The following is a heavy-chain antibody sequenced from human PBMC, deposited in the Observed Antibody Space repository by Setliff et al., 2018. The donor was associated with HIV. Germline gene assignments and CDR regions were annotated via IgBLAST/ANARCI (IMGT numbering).Heavy chain of an antibody. V-gene: IGHV3-23*01. J-gene: IGHJ5*02. CDR1: GFTFSDYA. D-gene: IGHD2-8*02. CDR3: AKTAYYFNTGGPKGWFDP. CDR2: MSGSGNTT. Sequence: PGGSLRLSCAASGFTFSDYAMNWVRQAPGKGLEWVAGMSGSGNTTFYADSVKGRFTVSRDNSKKTLYMVMDSLRAEDTAVYYCAKTAYYFNTGGPKGWFDPWGQGTLVTVSS.